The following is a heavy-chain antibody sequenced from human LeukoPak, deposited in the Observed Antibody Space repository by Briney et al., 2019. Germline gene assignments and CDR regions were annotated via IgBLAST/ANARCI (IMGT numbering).Heavy chain of an antibody. Sequence: PSETLSLTCTVSGGSISSSSYYWGWIRQPPGKGLEWIGSIYYSGSTYYNPSLKSRVAISVDTSKNQFSLKLSSVTAADTAVYYCAREYFSRGYYYDSSGYCPWGQGTLVTVSS. CDR2: IYYSGST. D-gene: IGHD3-22*01. J-gene: IGHJ5*02. CDR3: AREYFSRGYYYDSSGYCP. V-gene: IGHV4-39*07. CDR1: GGSISSSSYY.